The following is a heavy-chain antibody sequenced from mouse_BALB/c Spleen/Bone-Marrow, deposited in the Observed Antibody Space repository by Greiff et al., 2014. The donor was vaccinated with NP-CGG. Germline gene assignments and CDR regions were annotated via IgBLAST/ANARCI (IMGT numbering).Heavy chain of an antibody. CDR2: IRTKADDYAT. CDR1: GFIFSDTW. J-gene: IGHJ2*01. V-gene: IGHV6-6*01. CDR3: TPHPFDY. Sequence: DVHLVESGGGLVQPGGSMKLSCAASGFIFSDTWLYWVRQSPEKGLEWVAEIRTKADDYATYYAESVKGRFTISRDDSISSVYLQMNSLRAEDTGIYYCTPHPFDYWGQGTTLTVSS.